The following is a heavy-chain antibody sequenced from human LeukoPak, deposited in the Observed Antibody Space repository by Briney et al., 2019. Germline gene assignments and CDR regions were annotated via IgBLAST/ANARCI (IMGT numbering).Heavy chain of an antibody. D-gene: IGHD4-17*01. CDR2: IYPGDSDT. Sequence: GESLKISCKGSGYRITSYWIAWVRPMPGKGLEWMGIIYPGDSDTRYSPSFQGQVTISADKSISTAYLQWSSLKASDTAMYYCARHFRSNGDYGPPDYWGQGTLVTVSS. J-gene: IGHJ4*02. V-gene: IGHV5-51*01. CDR1: GYRITSYW. CDR3: ARHFRSNGDYGPPDY.